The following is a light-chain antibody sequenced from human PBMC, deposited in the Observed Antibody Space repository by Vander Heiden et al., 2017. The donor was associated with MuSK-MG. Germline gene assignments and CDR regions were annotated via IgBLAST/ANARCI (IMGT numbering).Light chain of an antibody. Sequence: DIQMTQSPSTLSGSVGDRVTITCRASQSISGWLAWYQQNPLKAPKLLIYKASTLESGVPSRFSRTGSGTEFILIISSLQPDHSATYSCQQEYTYGTFGQGTKVEIK. V-gene: IGKV1-5*03. CDR2: KAS. J-gene: IGKJ1*01. CDR1: QSISGW. CDR3: QQEYTYGT.